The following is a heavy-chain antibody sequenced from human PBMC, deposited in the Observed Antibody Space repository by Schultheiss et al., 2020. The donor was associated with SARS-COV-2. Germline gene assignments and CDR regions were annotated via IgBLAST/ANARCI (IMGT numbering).Heavy chain of an antibody. Sequence: SQTLSLTCTVSGGSISSYYWSWIRQPPGKGLEWIGYIYYSGSTNYNPSLKSRVTISVDTSKNQFSLKLSSVTAADTAVYYCARRFGSIWYREEGYGMDVWGQGTTVTVAS. CDR2: IYYSGST. V-gene: IGHV4-59*08. CDR3: ARRFGSIWYREEGYGMDV. CDR1: GGSISSYY. J-gene: IGHJ6*02. D-gene: IGHD6-13*01.